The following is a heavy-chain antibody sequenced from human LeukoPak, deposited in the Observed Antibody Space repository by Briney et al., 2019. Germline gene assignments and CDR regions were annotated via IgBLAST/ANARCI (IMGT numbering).Heavy chain of an antibody. J-gene: IGHJ4*02. D-gene: IGHD6-13*01. V-gene: IGHV3-11*04. CDR1: GFTFSDYY. CDR3: ARDPLSSSSFDL. Sequence: PGGSLRLSCAASGFTFSDYYMSWIRRAPGKGLEGVSYISSSGSTIYYADSVKGRFTISRDNAKNSLYLQMNSLRAEDTAVYYCARDPLSSSSFDLWGQGTLVTVSS. CDR2: ISSSGSTI.